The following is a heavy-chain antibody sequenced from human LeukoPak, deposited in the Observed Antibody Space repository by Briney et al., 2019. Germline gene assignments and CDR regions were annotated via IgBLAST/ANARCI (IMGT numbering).Heavy chain of an antibody. CDR1: GYTFTSYY. CDR3: ARDRIAAAGTNDY. J-gene: IGHJ4*02. V-gene: IGHV1-46*01. D-gene: IGHD6-13*01. Sequence: ASVKVSCKASGYTFTSYYMHWVRQAPGQGLEWMGIINPSGGSTSYAQKFQGGVTMTRDTSTSTVYMELSSLRTEDTAVYYCARDRIAAAGTNDYWGQGTLVTASS. CDR2: INPSGGST.